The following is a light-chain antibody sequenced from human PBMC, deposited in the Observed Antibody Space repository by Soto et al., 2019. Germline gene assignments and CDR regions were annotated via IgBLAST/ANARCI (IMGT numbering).Light chain of an antibody. CDR3: QKYGSSPRT. CDR1: HSVSSSY. CDR2: GAS. J-gene: IGKJ1*01. Sequence: EIVLTQSPGALSLSPGERATLSCGASHSVSSSYLAWYQQKPGQAPRLLIYGASTRATGIPERFSGSGSGTAFTLTISRLEPEDFAGYYCQKYGSSPRTFGPGTKVEIK. V-gene: IGKV3-20*01.